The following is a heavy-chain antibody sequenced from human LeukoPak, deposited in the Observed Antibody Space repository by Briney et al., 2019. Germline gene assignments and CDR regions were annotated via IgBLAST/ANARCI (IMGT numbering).Heavy chain of an antibody. CDR1: GYTFTGYY. CDR2: IIPIFGTA. Sequence: ASVKVSCKASGYTFTGYYMHWVRQAPGQGLEWMGGIIPIFGTANYAQKFQGRVTITTDESTSTAYMELSSLRSEDTAVYYCARDLYERFHYYYYMDVWGKGTTVTVSS. CDR3: ARDLYERFHYYYYMDV. J-gene: IGHJ6*03. V-gene: IGHV1-69*05. D-gene: IGHD3-3*01.